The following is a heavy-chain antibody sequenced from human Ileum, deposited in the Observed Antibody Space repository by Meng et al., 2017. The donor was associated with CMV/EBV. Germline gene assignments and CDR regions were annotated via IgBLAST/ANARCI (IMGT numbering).Heavy chain of an antibody. CDR1: GGTFSSYA. Sequence: SVKVSCKASGGTFSSYAISWVRQAPGQGLEWMGGIIPIFGTANYAQKFQGRVTITTDESTSTAYMELSSLRSEDAAVYYCARCAVVPAAMEGYYYYGMDVWGQGPTVTVSS. J-gene: IGHJ6*02. CDR2: IIPIFGTA. D-gene: IGHD2-2*01. V-gene: IGHV1-69*05. CDR3: ARCAVVPAAMEGYYYYGMDV.